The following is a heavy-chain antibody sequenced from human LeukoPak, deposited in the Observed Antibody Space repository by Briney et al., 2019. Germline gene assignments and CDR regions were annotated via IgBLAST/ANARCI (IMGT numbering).Heavy chain of an antibody. CDR3: VRGYNHACDY. D-gene: IGHD1-1*01. CDR1: GFTFSGYW. V-gene: IGHV3-7*04. J-gene: IGHJ4*02. Sequence: PGGSLRLSCAASGFTFSGYWMNWVRQAPGKGLEWVAHINQDGSEKYYVDSVKGRFTISRDNAKNSLCLQMNSLRAEDTAVYYCVRGYNHACDYWGQGTLVTVSS. CDR2: INQDGSEK.